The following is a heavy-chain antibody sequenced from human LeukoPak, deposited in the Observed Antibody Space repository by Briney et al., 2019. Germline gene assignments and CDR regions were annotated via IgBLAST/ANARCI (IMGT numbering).Heavy chain of an antibody. D-gene: IGHD3-3*01. J-gene: IGHJ4*02. CDR1: GGSISSYY. CDR2: IYYSGST. CDR3: ARATYDFWSGFED. Sequence: KPSETLSLTCTVSGGSISSYYWSWIRQPPGKGLEWIGYIYYSGSTNYNPSLKSRVTISVDTSKNQFSLKLSSVTAADTAVYYCARATYDFWSGFEDWGQGTLVTVSS. V-gene: IGHV4-59*01.